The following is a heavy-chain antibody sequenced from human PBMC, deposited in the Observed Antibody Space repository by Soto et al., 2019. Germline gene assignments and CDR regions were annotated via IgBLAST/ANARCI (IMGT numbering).Heavy chain of an antibody. J-gene: IGHJ5*02. D-gene: IGHD3-22*01. V-gene: IGHV3-23*01. CDR3: AKDAGALYYYDSSGYP. Sequence: PGGSLRLSCAASGFTFSSYAMSWVRQAPGKGLEWVSAISGSGGSTYYADSVKGRFTISRDNSKNTLYLQMNSLRAEDTAVYYGAKDAGALYYYDSSGYPCGQGTLVTVSA. CDR1: GFTFSSYA. CDR2: ISGSGGST.